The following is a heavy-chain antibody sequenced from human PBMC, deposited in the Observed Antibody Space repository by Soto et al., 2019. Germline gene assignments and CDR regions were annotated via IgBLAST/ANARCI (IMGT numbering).Heavy chain of an antibody. Sequence: QVQLVQSGAEVKKPESSVKVSCKAPGGTFSTYAISWVRQAPGQGLEWMGGIIPMFGTANYAQRFQDRVTITADESTNTVYMELSSLRPEDTAVYFCASGIQLWLRRINNGYSGWGQGTLVTGSS. CDR2: IIPMFGTA. D-gene: IGHD5-18*01. V-gene: IGHV1-69*12. CDR3: ASGIQLWLRRINNGYSG. CDR1: GGTFSTYA. J-gene: IGHJ4*02.